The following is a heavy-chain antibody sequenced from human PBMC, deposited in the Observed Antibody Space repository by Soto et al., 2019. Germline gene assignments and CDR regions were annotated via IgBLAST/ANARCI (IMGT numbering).Heavy chain of an antibody. CDR3: AKAGGSGSYYDERDYYFDY. D-gene: IGHD3-10*01. CDR1: GFTFNRYA. J-gene: IGHJ4*02. CDR2: ISGSGGST. V-gene: IGHV3-23*01. Sequence: EVQLLESGGGLVQPGGSLRLSCAASGFTFNRYAMSWVRQAPGKGLEWVSTISGSGGSTYYADSVQGRFSISRDNSKNTLSRQVNSLRADDTAIYYGAKAGGSGSYYDERDYYFDYWGQGTLVTVSS.